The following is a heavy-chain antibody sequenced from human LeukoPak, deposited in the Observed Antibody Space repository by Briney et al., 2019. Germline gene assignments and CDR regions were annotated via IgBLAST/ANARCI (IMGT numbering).Heavy chain of an antibody. Sequence: SVKVSCKASGGTFSSYAISWVRQAPGQGLEWMGGIIPIFGTANYAQNFQGRVTITADESTRTAYMELSSLRSEDTAVYYCARIMEYCSSTSCYYGMDVWGQGTTVTVSS. D-gene: IGHD2-2*01. CDR1: GGTFSSYA. CDR2: IIPIFGTA. V-gene: IGHV1-69*13. CDR3: ARIMEYCSSTSCYYGMDV. J-gene: IGHJ6*02.